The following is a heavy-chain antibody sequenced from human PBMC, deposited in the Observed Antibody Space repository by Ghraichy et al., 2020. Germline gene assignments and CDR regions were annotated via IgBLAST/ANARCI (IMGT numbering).Heavy chain of an antibody. J-gene: IGHJ4*02. CDR1: GGSFSGYY. V-gene: IGHV4-34*01. CDR3: ARGALGDDILTGYPNFDY. CDR2: INHSGST. Sequence: SETLSLTCAVYGGSFSGYYWSWIRQPPGKGLEWIGEINHSGSTNYNPSLKSRVTISVDTSKNQFSLKLSSVTAADTAVYYCARGALGDDILTGYPNFDYWGQGTLVTVSS. D-gene: IGHD3-9*01.